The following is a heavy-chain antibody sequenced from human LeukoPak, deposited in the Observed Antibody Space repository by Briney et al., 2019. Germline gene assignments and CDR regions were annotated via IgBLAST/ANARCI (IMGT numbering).Heavy chain of an antibody. CDR3: ARDLRDIVVVPAAQPGGYYYYYMDV. CDR1: GGSISSGSYY. CDR2: IYTSGST. D-gene: IGHD2-2*01. J-gene: IGHJ6*03. Sequence: SETLSLTCTVSGGSISSGSYYWSWIRQPAGKGLEWIGRIYTSGSTNYNPSLKSRVTISVDTSKNQFSLKLSSVTAADTAVYYCARDLRDIVVVPAAQPGGYYYYYMDVWGKGTTVTISS. V-gene: IGHV4-61*02.